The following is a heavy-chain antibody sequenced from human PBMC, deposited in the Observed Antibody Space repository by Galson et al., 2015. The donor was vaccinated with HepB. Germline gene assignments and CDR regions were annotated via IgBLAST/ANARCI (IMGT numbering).Heavy chain of an antibody. CDR1: GFTFSSYA. J-gene: IGHJ4*02. CDR3: ARDGSYYDILTGYYLQGYFDY. Sequence: SLRLSCAASGFTFSSYAMHWVRQAPGKGLEWVAVISYDGSNKYYADSVKGRFTISRDNSKNTLYLQMNSLRAEDTAVYYCARDGSYYDILTGYYLQGYFDYWGQGTLATVSS. V-gene: IGHV3-30-3*01. CDR2: ISYDGSNK. D-gene: IGHD3-9*01.